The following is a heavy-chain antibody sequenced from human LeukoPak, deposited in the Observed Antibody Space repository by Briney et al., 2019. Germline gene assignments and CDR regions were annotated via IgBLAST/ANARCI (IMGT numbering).Heavy chain of an antibody. D-gene: IGHD6-13*01. CDR3: AESPGIAAAGAGY. CDR1: GYSISSGYY. J-gene: IGHJ4*02. V-gene: IGHV4-38-2*01. CDR2: IYHSGST. Sequence: SETLSLTCAVSGYSISSGYYWGWIRQPPGNGLEWIGSIYHSGSTYYNPSLKSRVTISVDTSKNQFSLKLSSVTAADTAVYYCAESPGIAAAGAGYWGQGTLVTVSS.